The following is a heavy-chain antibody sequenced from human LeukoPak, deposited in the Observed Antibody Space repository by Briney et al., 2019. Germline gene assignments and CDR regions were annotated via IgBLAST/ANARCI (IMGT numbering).Heavy chain of an antibody. Sequence: QTGGSLRLSCAASGFTFSSYAMSWVRQAPGKGLEWVSAISGSGGSTYYADSVKGRFTISRDNSKNTLYLQMNSLRADDTAVYYCAKGTRITMIVVVTGPFDYWGQGTLVTVSS. V-gene: IGHV3-23*01. CDR1: GFTFSSYA. CDR3: AKGTRITMIVVVTGPFDY. J-gene: IGHJ4*02. D-gene: IGHD3-22*01. CDR2: ISGSGGST.